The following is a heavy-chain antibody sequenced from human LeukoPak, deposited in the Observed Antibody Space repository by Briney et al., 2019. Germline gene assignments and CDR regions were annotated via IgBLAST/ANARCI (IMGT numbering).Heavy chain of an antibody. D-gene: IGHD6-13*01. J-gene: IGHJ4*02. CDR3: AKSQGSSWQIFDY. Sequence: GGSPRLSCAASKFTFSNYGMTSVRQAPGNGLEWISAVSGSGDNTYYADSVKGRFTISRDNSKDTVYLEMKTLRAEDTAVYYCAKSQGSSWQIFDYWGQGTLVTVSS. CDR2: VSGSGDNT. V-gene: IGHV3-23*01. CDR1: KFTFSNYG.